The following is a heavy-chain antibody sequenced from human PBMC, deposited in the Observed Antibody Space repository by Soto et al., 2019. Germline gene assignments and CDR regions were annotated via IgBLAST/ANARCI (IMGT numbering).Heavy chain of an antibody. J-gene: IGHJ4*02. D-gene: IGHD6-13*01. V-gene: IGHV3-21*01. CDR1: GFTFSSYS. Sequence: PGGSLRLSCAASGFTFSSYSMNWVRQAPGKGLEWVSSISSSSSYIYYADSVKGRFTISGDNAKNSLYLQKNSLRAEDTSVYYCATGYSNTWHYTLAYWGQGVLVTVSS. CDR2: ISSSSSYI. CDR3: ATGYSNTWHYTLAY.